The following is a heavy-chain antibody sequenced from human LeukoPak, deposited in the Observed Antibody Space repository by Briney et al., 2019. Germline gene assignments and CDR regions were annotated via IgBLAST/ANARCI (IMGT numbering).Heavy chain of an antibody. V-gene: IGHV3-64D*09. CDR1: GFTFSSYA. D-gene: IGHD1-1*01. J-gene: IGHJ4*02. CDR2: ISNNGGSS. Sequence: PGRSLRLSCAASGFTFSSYAMHWVRQAPGKGLEYVSGISNNGGSSFYADSVKGRFTISRDNSKNTLYLQMSSLRAEDTAVYYCVKITSVTGGDCWGQGTRLTVSS. CDR3: VKITSVTGGDC.